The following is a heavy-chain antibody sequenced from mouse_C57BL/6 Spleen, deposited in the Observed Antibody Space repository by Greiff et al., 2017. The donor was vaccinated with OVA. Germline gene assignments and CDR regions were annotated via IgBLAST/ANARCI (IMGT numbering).Heavy chain of an antibody. V-gene: IGHV5-4*01. CDR1: GFTFSSYA. CDR3: ARDPLYVRESYFDY. J-gene: IGHJ2*01. D-gene: IGHD2-12*01. CDR2: ISDGGSYT. Sequence: EVKLVESGGGLVKPGGSLKLSCAASGFTFSSYAMSWVRQTPEKRLEWVATISDGGSYTYYPDNVKGRFTISRDNAKNNLYLQMSHLKSEDTAMYYCARDPLYVRESYFDYWGQGTTLTVSS.